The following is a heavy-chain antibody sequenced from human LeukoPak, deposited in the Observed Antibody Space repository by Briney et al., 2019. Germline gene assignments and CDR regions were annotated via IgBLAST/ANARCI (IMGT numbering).Heavy chain of an antibody. CDR2: INHSGST. V-gene: IGHV4-34*01. CDR1: GGSFSGYY. D-gene: IGHD6-13*01. Sequence: SETLSLTCAVYGGSFSGYYWSWTRQPPGKGLEWIGEINHSGSTNYNPSLKSRVTISVDTSKNQFSLKLSSVTAADTAVYYCARARGIVDYWGQGTLVTVSS. J-gene: IGHJ4*02. CDR3: ARARGIVDY.